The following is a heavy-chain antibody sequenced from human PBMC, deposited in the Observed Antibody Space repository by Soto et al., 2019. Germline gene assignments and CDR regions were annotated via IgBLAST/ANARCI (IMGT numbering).Heavy chain of an antibody. CDR2: ISYDGTDK. J-gene: IGHJ5*02. D-gene: IGHD6-19*01. CDR1: GFAFSTYG. CDR3: AKDFGAWSDS. Sequence: QVHLVESGGGVVQPGRSLTISCVGSGFAFSTYGMHWVRQAPAKGLEWVALISYDGTDKYYADSVKGRFSISRDNSKQTLSLQMDSVRPEDTAGYYCAKDFGAWSDSWGQGTLVNVSS. V-gene: IGHV3-30*18.